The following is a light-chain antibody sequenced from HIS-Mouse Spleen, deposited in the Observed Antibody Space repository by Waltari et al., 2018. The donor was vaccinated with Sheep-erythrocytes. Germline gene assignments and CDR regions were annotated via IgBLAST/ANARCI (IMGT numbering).Light chain of an antibody. V-gene: IGLV2-11*01. CDR3: CSYAGSYNHV. Sequence: QSALTQPRSVSGSPGQSVTISCTGTSSDVGCYNYVSWYHHHPGKAPKLMIYDVSKRPSGVPDRFSGSKSGNTASLTISGLQAEDEADYYCCSYAGSYNHVFATGTKVTVL. CDR2: DVS. J-gene: IGLJ1*01. CDR1: SSDVGCYNY.